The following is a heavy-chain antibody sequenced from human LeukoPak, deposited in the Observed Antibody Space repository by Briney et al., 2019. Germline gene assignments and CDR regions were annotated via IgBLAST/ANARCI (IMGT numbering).Heavy chain of an antibody. V-gene: IGHV4-59*08. CDR1: GGSISSYY. D-gene: IGHD4-23*01. CDR2: IYYSRST. CDR3: ARGQRWHNWFDP. Sequence: PSETLSLTCTVSGGSISSYYWSWIRQPPGKGLEWIGYIYYSRSTNYNPSLKSRVTISVDTSKNQFSLKLSSVTAADTAVYYCARGQRWHNWFDPWGQGTLVTVSS. J-gene: IGHJ5*02.